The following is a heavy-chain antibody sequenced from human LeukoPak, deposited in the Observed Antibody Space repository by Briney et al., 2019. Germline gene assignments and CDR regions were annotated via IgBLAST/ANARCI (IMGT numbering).Heavy chain of an antibody. CDR3: ARYCSSTSCYYDY. CDR2: IYLSGST. Sequence: SETLSLTCAVSGYSISSGYYWGWIRQPPGKGLEWFGSIYLSGSTYYNPSLKSRVTISVDTSKNQFSLKLSSVTAADTAVYYCARYCSSTSCYYDYWGQGTLVTVSS. D-gene: IGHD2-2*01. J-gene: IGHJ4*02. CDR1: GYSISSGYY. V-gene: IGHV4-38-2*01.